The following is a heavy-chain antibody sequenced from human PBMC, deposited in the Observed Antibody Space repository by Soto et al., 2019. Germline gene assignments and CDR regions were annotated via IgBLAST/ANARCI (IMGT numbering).Heavy chain of an antibody. CDR1: GGSFSSYG. CDR2: FIPMLGTA. D-gene: IGHD4-17*01. CDR3: AREGGDYGGVGGWFDP. J-gene: IGHJ5*02. Sequence: QVQLVQSGAEVKKPGSSVKVSCKASGGSFSSYGISWVRQAPGQGLEWMGWFIPMLGTADYAQKFQGRVTVTADESTNTAYLGLSSLRSEDTAVYYCAREGGDYGGVGGWFDPWGQGTLVTVSS. V-gene: IGHV1-69*01.